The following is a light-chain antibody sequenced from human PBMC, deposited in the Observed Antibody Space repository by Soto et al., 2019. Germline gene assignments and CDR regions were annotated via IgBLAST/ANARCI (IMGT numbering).Light chain of an antibody. CDR3: QQYYSNPLT. J-gene: IGKJ4*01. Sequence: DIVMTQSPDSLASSLGEGATINCRSSQSVLYSSNNKNYLAWYQQRKGKPPKLLIYWASTRESGVPDRFSGSGSGTDFTLTISRLQAEDVAVYYCQQYYSNPLTFGGGTKVDIK. V-gene: IGKV4-1*01. CDR1: QSVLYSSNNKNY. CDR2: WAS.